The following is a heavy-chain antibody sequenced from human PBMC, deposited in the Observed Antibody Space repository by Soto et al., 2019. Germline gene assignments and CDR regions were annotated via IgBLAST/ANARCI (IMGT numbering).Heavy chain of an antibody. D-gene: IGHD2-2*01. J-gene: IGHJ5*02. CDR2: IIPILGIA. CDR1: GGTFSSYT. V-gene: IGHV1-69*02. CDR3: VRAVGVGYCSSTSCLNWFDP. Sequence: QVQLVQSGAEVKKPGSSVKVSCKASGGTFSSYTISWVRQAPGQGLEWMGRIIPILGIANYAQKFQGRVTITADKSTSTAYMELSSLRSEDTAVYYCVRAVGVGYCSSTSCLNWFDPWGQGTLVTVSS.